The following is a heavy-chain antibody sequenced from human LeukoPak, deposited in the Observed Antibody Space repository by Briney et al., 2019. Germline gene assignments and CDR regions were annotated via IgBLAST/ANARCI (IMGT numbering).Heavy chain of an antibody. CDR2: ISAYNGNT. D-gene: IGHD5-12*01. Sequence: AAVKVSCKACGYTFTSYGISWVRQAPGQGLEWMGWISAYNGNTNYAQKLQGRVTMTTDTSTSTAYMELRSQRPDDTAVYYCARDPRVGNSGYDFEYYYYMDVWGKGTTVTVSS. V-gene: IGHV1-18*01. J-gene: IGHJ6*03. CDR3: ARDPRVGNSGYDFEYYYYMDV. CDR1: GYTFTSYG.